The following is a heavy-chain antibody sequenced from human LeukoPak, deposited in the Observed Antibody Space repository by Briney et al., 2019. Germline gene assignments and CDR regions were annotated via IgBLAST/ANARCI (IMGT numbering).Heavy chain of an antibody. CDR2: ISSSSSTI. CDR3: ARDEYSSGWYFGYFDY. CDR1: GFTFSSYS. V-gene: IGHV3-48*02. D-gene: IGHD6-19*01. J-gene: IGHJ4*02. Sequence: GGSLRLSCAASGFTFSSYSMNWVRQAPGKGLEWVSYISSSSSTIYYADSVKGRFTISRDNAKNSLYLQMNSLRDEDTAVYYCARDEYSSGWYFGYFDYWGQGTLVTVSS.